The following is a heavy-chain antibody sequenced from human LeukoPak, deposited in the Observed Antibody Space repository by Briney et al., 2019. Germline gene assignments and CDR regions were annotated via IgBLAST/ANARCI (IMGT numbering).Heavy chain of an antibody. CDR3: AREEPQPRIAAAGPGDFQH. V-gene: IGHV4-39*07. Sequence: SETLSLTCTVSGGSISSSSYYWGWIRQPPGKGLEWIGSIYYSGSTYYNPSLKSQVTISVDTSKNQFSLKLSSVTAADTAVYYCAREEPQPRIAAAGPGDFQHWGQGTLVTVSS. CDR1: GGSISSSSYY. J-gene: IGHJ1*01. CDR2: IYYSGST. D-gene: IGHD6-13*01.